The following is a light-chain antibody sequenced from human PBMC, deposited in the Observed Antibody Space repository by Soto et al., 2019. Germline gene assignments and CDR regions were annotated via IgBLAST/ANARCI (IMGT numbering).Light chain of an antibody. CDR2: EVS. Sequence: QSALTQPASVSGSPGQSITVSCTGTSSDVGGYNFVSWYQQHPGKAPKLMIYEVSKRTSGISIRFSGSTSGNTASLTISGLQAEDEADYYCASYTYSNTWVFGGGTKLTVL. CDR1: SSDVGGYNF. V-gene: IGLV2-14*01. J-gene: IGLJ3*02. CDR3: ASYTYSNTWV.